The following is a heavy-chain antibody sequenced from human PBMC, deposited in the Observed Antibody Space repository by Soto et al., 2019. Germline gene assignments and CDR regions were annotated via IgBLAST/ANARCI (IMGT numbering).Heavy chain of an antibody. D-gene: IGHD4-4*01. V-gene: IGHV3-7*03. CDR2: IKHDGSVQ. CDR1: GGTFVTYA. Sequence: ALRRTCAACGGTFVTYAMSWVRQAPRKGLGWVADIKHDGSVQYYVDSVKGRLTISRDNAKKLLYLQMNGLRAEDTAMYYCARATYSNAWYRFDLWGQGTMVPVPS. J-gene: IGHJ4*02. CDR3: ARATYSNAWYRFDL.